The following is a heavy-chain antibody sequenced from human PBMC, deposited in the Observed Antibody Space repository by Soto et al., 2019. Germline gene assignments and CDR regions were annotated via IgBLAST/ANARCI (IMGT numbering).Heavy chain of an antibody. CDR2: IYYSGST. CDR3: ARERGYCSGGSCPVDY. D-gene: IGHD2-15*01. CDR1: GGSVSSGSYY. V-gene: IGHV4-39*02. Sequence: SETLSLTCTVSGGSVSSGSYYWGWIRQPPGKGLEWIGSIYYSGSTYYNPSLKSRVTISVDTSKNQFSLKLSSVTAADTAVYYCARERGYCSGGSCPVDYWGQGTLVTVSS. J-gene: IGHJ4*02.